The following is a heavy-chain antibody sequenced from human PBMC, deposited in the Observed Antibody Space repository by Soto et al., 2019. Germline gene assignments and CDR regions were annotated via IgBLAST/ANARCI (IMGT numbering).Heavy chain of an antibody. CDR1: GFTFSSYA. CDR3: AKAAAGTINYCMDV. J-gene: IGHJ6*03. CDR2: ISGSGGST. V-gene: IGHV3-23*01. D-gene: IGHD6-13*01. Sequence: GGSLRLSCAASGFTFSSYAMSWVRQAPGKGLEWVLVISGSGGSTYYADSVKGRFNISRDNSKNTLYLQMNSLRADDTAAYYCAKAAAGTINYCMDVWGKGTTVTVSS.